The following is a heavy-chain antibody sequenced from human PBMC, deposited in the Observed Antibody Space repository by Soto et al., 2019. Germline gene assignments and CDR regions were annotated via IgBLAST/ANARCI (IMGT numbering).Heavy chain of an antibody. CDR3: ARDRGSLGLWDKFDP. V-gene: IGHV3-33*01. J-gene: IGHJ5*02. CDR2: IWYDGSNK. D-gene: IGHD1-26*01. Sequence: GGSLRLSCAASGFTFSSYGMHWVRQAPGKGLEWVAVIWYDGSNKYYADSVKGRFTISRDNSKNTLYLQMNSLRAEDTAVYYCARDRGSLGLWDKFDPWGQGTLVTVSS. CDR1: GFTFSSYG.